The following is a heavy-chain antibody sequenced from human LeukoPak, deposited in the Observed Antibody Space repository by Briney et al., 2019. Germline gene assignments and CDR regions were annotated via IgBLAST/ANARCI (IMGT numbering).Heavy chain of an antibody. CDR1: GFTFSSYA. D-gene: IGHD2-15*01. Sequence: PGGSLRLSCAASGFTFSSYAMHWVRQAPGKGLEWVAVISYDGSNKYYADSMKGRFTISRDNSKNTLYLQMNSLRAEDTAVYYCATEVVVAATGGYYFDYWGQGTLVTVSS. CDR2: ISYDGSNK. CDR3: ATEVVVAATGGYYFDY. V-gene: IGHV3-30-3*01. J-gene: IGHJ4*02.